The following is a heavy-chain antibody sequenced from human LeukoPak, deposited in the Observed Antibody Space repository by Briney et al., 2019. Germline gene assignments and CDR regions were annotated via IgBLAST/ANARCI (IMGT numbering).Heavy chain of an antibody. CDR1: GFSFASFA. Sequence: GASLSLSCAASGFSFASFALSWVRQGPGKGLEWVSSILGSGDNTYYADSVKGRFTISRDNSKNTLYLQMNSLRAEDTAIYYCAKDFLRNMVLGFEYWGQGTLVTVSS. J-gene: IGHJ4*02. CDR3: AKDFLRNMVLGFEY. CDR2: ILGSGDNT. V-gene: IGHV3-23*01. D-gene: IGHD3-10*01.